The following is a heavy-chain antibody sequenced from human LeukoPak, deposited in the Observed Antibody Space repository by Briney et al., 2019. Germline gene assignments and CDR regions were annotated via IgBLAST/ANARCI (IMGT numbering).Heavy chain of an antibody. D-gene: IGHD3-16*02. V-gene: IGHV3-23*01. CDR1: GFTLSNYV. Sequence: PGGTLRLSCAASGFTLSNYVMSWVRQAPGKGLEWVSAISGSGGSTYYADSVKGRFTISRDNSKNALYLQMNSLRAEDTAVYYCAKGIDWFDPWGQGTPVTVSS. J-gene: IGHJ5*02. CDR3: AKGIDWFDP. CDR2: ISGSGGST.